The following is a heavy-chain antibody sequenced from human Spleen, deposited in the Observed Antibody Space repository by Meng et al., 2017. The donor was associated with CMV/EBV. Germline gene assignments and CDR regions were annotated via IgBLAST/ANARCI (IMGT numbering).Heavy chain of an antibody. CDR1: GYTLTELS. V-gene: IGHV1-24*01. Sequence: ASVKVSCKVSGYTLTELSMHWVRQAPGKGLEWMGGFDPEDGETIYAQKFQGRVTMTEDTSTDTAYMELSSLRSEDTAVHYCATGSIAAAGYAFDIWGQGTMVTVSS. J-gene: IGHJ3*02. CDR2: FDPEDGET. CDR3: ATGSIAAAGYAFDI. D-gene: IGHD6-13*01.